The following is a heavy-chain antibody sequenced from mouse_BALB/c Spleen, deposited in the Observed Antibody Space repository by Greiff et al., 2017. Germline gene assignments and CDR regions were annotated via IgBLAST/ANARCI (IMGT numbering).Heavy chain of an antibody. CDR1: GYTFTDYA. D-gene: IGHD2-4*01. J-gene: IGHJ2*01. CDR2: ISTYYGDA. CDR3: ATYYDYDTFDY. Sequence: VQLQQSGAELVRPGVSVKISCKGSGYTFTDYAMHWVKQSHAKSLEWIGVISTYYGDASYNQKFKGKATMTVDKSSSTAYMELARLTSEDSAIYYCATYYDYDTFDYWGQGTTLTVSS. V-gene: IGHV1S137*01.